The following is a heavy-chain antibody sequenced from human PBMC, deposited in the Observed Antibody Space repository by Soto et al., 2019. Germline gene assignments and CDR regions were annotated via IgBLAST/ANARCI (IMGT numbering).Heavy chain of an antibody. CDR2: ISYDGINK. CDR3: ARGGDFWSGSPPYYYYGMEV. V-gene: IGHV3-30-3*01. Sequence: QVQLVESGGGVVQPGRSLRLSCAASGFTFSSYAMHWVSQAPGKGLEWVAVISYDGINKYYADSVKGRFTNSRDNSKNTLYLQMNSLRAEDTAVYYCARGGDFWSGSPPYYYYGMEVWGQGTTVTVSS. J-gene: IGHJ6*02. D-gene: IGHD3-3*01. CDR1: GFTFSSYA.